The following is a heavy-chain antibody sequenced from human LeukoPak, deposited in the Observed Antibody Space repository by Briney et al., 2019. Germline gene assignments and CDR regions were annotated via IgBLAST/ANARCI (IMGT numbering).Heavy chain of an antibody. Sequence: SETLSLTCAVYGGSFSGYYWSWIRQPPVKGLEWIGEINHSGSTNYNPSLKSRVTISVDTSKNQFSLKLSSVTAADTAVYYCASAGGYSYGSIRFDYWGQGTLVTVSS. CDR2: INHSGST. J-gene: IGHJ4*02. CDR1: GGSFSGYY. CDR3: ASAGGYSYGSIRFDY. V-gene: IGHV4-34*01. D-gene: IGHD5-18*01.